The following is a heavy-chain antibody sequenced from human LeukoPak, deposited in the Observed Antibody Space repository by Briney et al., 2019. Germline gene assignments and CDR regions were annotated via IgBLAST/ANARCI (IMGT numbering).Heavy chain of an antibody. D-gene: IGHD2-2*01. V-gene: IGHV4-59*11. CDR3: ARGYCSSTSCYVRPDY. Sequence: SETLSLPCTVSGGSIGSHYWNWIRQPPGKGLEWIGYIYYSGRTNYNPSLKSRVTFSVDTSKSQLSLKLSSVSTADTAVYYCARGYCSSTSCYVRPDYWGQGTLVTVSS. J-gene: IGHJ4*02. CDR1: GGSIGSHY. CDR2: IYYSGRT.